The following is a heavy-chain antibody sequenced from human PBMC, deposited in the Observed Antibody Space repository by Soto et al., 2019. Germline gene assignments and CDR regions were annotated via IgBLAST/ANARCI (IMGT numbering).Heavy chain of an antibody. CDR2: LIHGGST. D-gene: IGHD3-16*01. V-gene: IGHV4-34*12. Sequence: SETLSLTCAIYNSSLGAFHWTWLRQPPGKGLEWIGELIHGGSTNYNPSLKSRVTFSLDTSKNQFSLQLMSVTAADTAVYFCARSPLSYDYVRQTWREVGDSFDIWGRGTLVTVSS. J-gene: IGHJ3*02. CDR1: NSSLGAFH. CDR3: ARSPLSYDYVRQTWREVGDSFDI.